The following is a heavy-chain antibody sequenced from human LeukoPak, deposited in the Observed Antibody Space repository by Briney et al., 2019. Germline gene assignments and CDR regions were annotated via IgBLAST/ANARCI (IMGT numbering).Heavy chain of an antibody. CDR1: GNIFTSSY. J-gene: IGHJ2*01. V-gene: IGHV1-18*04. CDR3: ARESSGGFDL. CDR2: ISAYNGNT. Sequence: ASVKVSCKASGNIFTSSYTHWVRQAPGQGLEWMGWISAYNGNTNYAQKLQGRVTMTTDTSTSTAYMELRSLRSDDTAVYYCARESSGGFDLWGRGTLVTVSS.